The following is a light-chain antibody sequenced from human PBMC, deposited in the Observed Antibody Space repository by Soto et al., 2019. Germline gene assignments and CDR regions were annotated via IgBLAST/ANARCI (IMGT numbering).Light chain of an antibody. V-gene: IGLV2-14*03. CDR1: SADVGRYNY. CDR3: SSYTSSGTRV. Sequence: QSALTQPASVSGSPGQSITISCTGTSADVGRYNYVSWYQQHPGKAPKLIIYDVTNRPSGVSDRLSGSKSVNTASLTISALQTEDEADYYCSSYTSSGTRVFGTGTKLTVL. J-gene: IGLJ1*01. CDR2: DVT.